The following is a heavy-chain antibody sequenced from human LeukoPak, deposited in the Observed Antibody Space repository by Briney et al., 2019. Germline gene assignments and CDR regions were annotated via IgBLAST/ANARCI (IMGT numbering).Heavy chain of an antibody. CDR2: MTGSGSIT. CDR3: AKGPWDLPHAFDI. Sequence: GGSLRLSCAASGFTFSSYAMSWVRQAPGKGLECASTMTGSGSITRYADSVKGRFIISRDNSKNTLYLQMNSLRAEDTAIYYCAKGPWDLPHAFDIWGLGTTVTVSS. V-gene: IGHV3-23*01. J-gene: IGHJ3*02. CDR1: GFTFSSYA. D-gene: IGHD1-26*01.